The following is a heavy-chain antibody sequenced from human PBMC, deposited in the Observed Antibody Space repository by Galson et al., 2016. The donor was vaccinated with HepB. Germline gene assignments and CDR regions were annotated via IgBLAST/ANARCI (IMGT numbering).Heavy chain of an antibody. J-gene: IGHJ4*02. CDR1: GFMFSKYA. Sequence: SLRLSCAVSGFMFSKYAMLWVRQAPGKGPEWLAVISYDGDTQFFAASMKGRLTISRDNPKSTLYLQLSNLGPEDTAKYFCARDPYSFDSTGFSYFLQHWGQGTLVTVSS. D-gene: IGHD3-22*01. V-gene: IGHV3-30*15. CDR3: ARDPYSFDSTGFSYFLQH. CDR2: ISYDGDTQ.